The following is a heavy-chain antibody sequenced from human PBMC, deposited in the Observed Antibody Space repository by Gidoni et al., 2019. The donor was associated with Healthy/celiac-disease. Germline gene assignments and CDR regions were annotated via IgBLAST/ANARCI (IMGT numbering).Heavy chain of an antibody. V-gene: IGHV4-4*02. CDR1: GGSISSSNW. D-gene: IGHD5-18*01. CDR2: IYHRGST. CDR3: ARDSWDEVDTAMVRMEYGMDV. J-gene: IGHJ6*02. Sequence: QVQLQESGPGLVKPSGTLSLTCAVSGGSISSSNWWRGVRQPPGKGLEWIGEIYHRGSTNYNPSLKSRVTISVDKSKNQFSLKLSSVTAADTAVYYCARDSWDEVDTAMVRMEYGMDVWGQGTTVTVSS.